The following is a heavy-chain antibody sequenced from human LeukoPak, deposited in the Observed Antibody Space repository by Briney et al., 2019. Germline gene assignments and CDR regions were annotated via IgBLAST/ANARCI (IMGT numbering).Heavy chain of an antibody. J-gene: IGHJ4*02. D-gene: IGHD6-19*01. V-gene: IGHV1-2*02. Sequence: ASVKVSCKASGYTFPSYSMHWVRQAPGQGPEWMGWINPDSGSSHYAQKFQGRVTMTRDTSSNSAYMDLTRLKSDDTALYYCARARVPIAVAGLYYFDYWGQGALVSVSS. CDR1: GYTFPSYS. CDR3: ARARVPIAVAGLYYFDY. CDR2: INPDSGSS.